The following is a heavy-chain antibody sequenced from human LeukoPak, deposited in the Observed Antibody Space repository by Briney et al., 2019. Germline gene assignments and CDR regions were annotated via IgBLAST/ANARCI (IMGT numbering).Heavy chain of an antibody. Sequence: SVKVSCKASGGTFSSYAISWVRQAPGQGLEWMGGIIPIFGTANYAQKFQGRVTITADESTSTAYMELSSLRSEDTAVYYCARRGNGDLDAFDIWGQGTMVTVSS. CDR2: IIPIFGTA. CDR1: GGTFSSYA. D-gene: IGHD4-17*01. J-gene: IGHJ3*02. CDR3: ARRGNGDLDAFDI. V-gene: IGHV1-69*13.